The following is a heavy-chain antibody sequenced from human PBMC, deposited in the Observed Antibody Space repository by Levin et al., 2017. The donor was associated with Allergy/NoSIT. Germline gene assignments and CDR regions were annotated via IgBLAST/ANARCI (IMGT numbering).Heavy chain of an antibody. CDR2: ISYDGSNK. D-gene: IGHD6-19*01. J-gene: IGHJ4*02. CDR1: GFTFSSYA. V-gene: IGHV3-30*04. Sequence: GGSLRLSCAASGFTFSSYAMHWVRQAPGKGLEWVAVISYDGSNKYYADSVKGRFTISRDNSKNTLYLQMNSLRAEDTAVYYCARDYGQWLVRPVWYFDYWGQGTLVTVSS. CDR3: ARDYGQWLVRPVWYFDY.